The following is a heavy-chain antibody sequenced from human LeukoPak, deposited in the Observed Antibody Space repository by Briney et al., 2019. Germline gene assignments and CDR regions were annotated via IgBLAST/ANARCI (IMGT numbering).Heavy chain of an antibody. Sequence: QTGGSLRLSCAASGFTFTTYTIHWVRQAPGKGLEYVSAVVGNGGTTYYANSVKGRFTISRDNSKNTVYLQMGSLRAEDTAEYYCARERAFYYFDYWGQGALVTVSS. CDR3: ARERAFYYFDY. CDR2: VVGNGGTT. V-gene: IGHV3-64*01. CDR1: GFTFTTYT. J-gene: IGHJ4*02.